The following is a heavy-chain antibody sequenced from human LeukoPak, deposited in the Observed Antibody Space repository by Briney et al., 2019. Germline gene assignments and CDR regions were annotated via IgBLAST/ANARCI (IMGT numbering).Heavy chain of an antibody. CDR1: GGSISSYY. V-gene: IGHV4-59*01. Sequence: SETLSLTCTVSGGSISSYYWSWIRQPPGKGLEWIGYIYYSGSTNYNPSLKSRVTISVDTSKNQFSLKLSSVTAADTAVYYCARVGDILTGYIDAFDIWGLGTMVTVSS. CDR2: IYYSGST. D-gene: IGHD3-9*01. CDR3: ARVGDILTGYIDAFDI. J-gene: IGHJ3*02.